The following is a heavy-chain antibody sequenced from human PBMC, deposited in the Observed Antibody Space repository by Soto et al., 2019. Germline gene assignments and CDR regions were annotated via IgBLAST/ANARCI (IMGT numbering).Heavy chain of an antibody. D-gene: IGHD6-13*01. J-gene: IGHJ4*02. Sequence: ESLKISCQCSGYTFSNFWIAWVRQLPGKGLEYMGIIYPGDSETRYSPSFHGKVTISADRPIGTAYLQWSSLEASDSAFYFCARSPRSSPYFDYWGQGALVTVSS. CDR2: IYPGDSET. V-gene: IGHV5-51*04. CDR3: ARSPRSSPYFDY. CDR1: GYTFSNFW.